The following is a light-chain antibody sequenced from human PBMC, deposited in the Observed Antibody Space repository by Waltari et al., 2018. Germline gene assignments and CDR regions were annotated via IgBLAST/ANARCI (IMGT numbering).Light chain of an antibody. J-gene: IGKJ3*01. Sequence: EIVMTQSPATLSVSPGDRATLSCRASQSVASNLAWYKQKPGQTPRLLIYGASNGATGIPDRFSGSGSGTDFTLTISSLQSEDFAVYYCQQYNDWPFTFGPGTKVDFK. CDR2: GAS. CDR1: QSVASN. V-gene: IGKV3-15*01. CDR3: QQYNDWPFT.